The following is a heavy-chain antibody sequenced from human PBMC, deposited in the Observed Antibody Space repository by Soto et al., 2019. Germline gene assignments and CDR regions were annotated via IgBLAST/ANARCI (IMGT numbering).Heavy chain of an antibody. J-gene: IGHJ3*02. CDR3: ARGSPDGYYASGIYGTYAVDI. CDR2: IIPILSTT. Sequence: QVPLVQSGAEVKKPGSSVKVSCKPSGRTLNSYAIGWVRQAPGQGLECLGGIIPILSTTNYAQKSQGRVTIIADESTSTVYMEMRSLTSEDTAVYYCARGSPDGYYASGIYGTYAVDIWGQGTMVTVSS. V-gene: IGHV1-69*01. CDR1: GRTLNSYA. D-gene: IGHD3-10*01.